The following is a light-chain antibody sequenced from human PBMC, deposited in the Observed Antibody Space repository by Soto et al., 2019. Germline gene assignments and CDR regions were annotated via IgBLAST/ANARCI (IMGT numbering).Light chain of an antibody. CDR2: AAS. CDR1: QAIAGF. CDR3: QQHNSYPRT. Sequence: IQLTQSPSSLSASAGDRVTITCRASQAIAGFLAWFQQKPGKAPKPLIYAASTLQGGVPSRFSGRGFGTNFTLTISSLQPEDFATYYCQQHNSYPRTFGQGTKLEIK. V-gene: IGKV1-9*01. J-gene: IGKJ2*02.